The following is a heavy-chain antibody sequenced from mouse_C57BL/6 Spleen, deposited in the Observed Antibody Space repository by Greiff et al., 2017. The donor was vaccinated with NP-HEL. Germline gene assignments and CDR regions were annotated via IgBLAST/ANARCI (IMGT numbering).Heavy chain of an antibody. J-gene: IGHJ4*01. D-gene: IGHD2-5*01. V-gene: IGHV1-80*01. CDR2: INPGDGDT. CDR1: GYAFSSYW. Sequence: QVQLQQSGAELVKPGASVKLSCTASGYAFSSYWMNWVQQRPGKGLEWIGTINPGDGDTYYTDKFKGKVTLTADKSSSTAYMQLSSLTSEDSAVYYCAGDSNYGCYALGYWGQGTSVTVSS. CDR3: AGDSNYGCYALGY.